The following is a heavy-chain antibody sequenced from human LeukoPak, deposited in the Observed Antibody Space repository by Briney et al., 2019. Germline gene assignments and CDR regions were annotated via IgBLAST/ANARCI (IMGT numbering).Heavy chain of an antibody. CDR2: VHDSAGT. V-gene: IGHV4-59*08. D-gene: IGHD3-10*01. J-gene: IGHJ4*02. Sequence: SETLSLTCTVSGGSINKYYWSWIRQSPGKGLEWLGYVHDSAGTIYNPSLKSRVTISVGTSKTQFSLKVTSVTAADTAVYYCARQGVGSGSYYSYYFDYWGQGTLVTVSS. CDR3: ARQGVGSGSYYSYYFDY. CDR1: GGSINKYY.